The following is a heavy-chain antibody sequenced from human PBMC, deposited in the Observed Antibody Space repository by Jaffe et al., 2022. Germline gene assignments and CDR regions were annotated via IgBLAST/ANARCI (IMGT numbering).Heavy chain of an antibody. J-gene: IGHJ4*02. CDR1: GFTFSSYS. CDR3: ARDSMSSITIFGVVIQFDY. D-gene: IGHD3-3*01. V-gene: IGHV3-48*01. CDR2: ISSSSSTI. Sequence: EVQLVESGGGLVQPGGSLRLSCAASGFTFSSYSMNWVRQAPGKGLEWVSYISSSSSTIYYADSVKGRFTISRDNAKNSLYLQMNSLRAEDTAVYYCARDSMSSITIFGVVIQFDYWGQGTLVTVSS.